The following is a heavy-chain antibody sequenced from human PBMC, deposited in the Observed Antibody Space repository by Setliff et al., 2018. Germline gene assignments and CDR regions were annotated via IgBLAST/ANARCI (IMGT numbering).Heavy chain of an antibody. V-gene: IGHV4-39*07. Sequence: PSETLSLTCAVSGGSISSSGYYWGWIRQPPGKGLEWIGSIYHSGSTYYNPSLKSRVTISVDTSKNQFSLKLRPVTAADTAVYYCARDKRQYNFWSGYYGSWGNYFDYWGQGTLVTV. CDR3: ARDKRQYNFWSGYYGSWGNYFDY. CDR2: IYHSGST. J-gene: IGHJ4*02. CDR1: GGSISSSGYY. D-gene: IGHD3-3*01.